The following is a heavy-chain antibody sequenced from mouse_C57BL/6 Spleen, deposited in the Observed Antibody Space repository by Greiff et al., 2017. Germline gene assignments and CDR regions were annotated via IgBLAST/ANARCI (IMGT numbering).Heavy chain of an antibody. D-gene: IGHD1-1*01. J-gene: IGHJ2*01. CDR2: IDPSDSET. CDR3: AREGNYYSFDY. Sequence: VKLQQPGAELVRPGSSVKLSCKASGYTFTSYWMHWVKQRPIQGLEWIGNIDPSDSETHYNQKFKDKATLTVDKSSSTAYMQLSSLTSEDSAVYYCAREGNYYSFDYWGQGTTLTVSS. CDR1: GYTFTSYW. V-gene: IGHV1-52*01.